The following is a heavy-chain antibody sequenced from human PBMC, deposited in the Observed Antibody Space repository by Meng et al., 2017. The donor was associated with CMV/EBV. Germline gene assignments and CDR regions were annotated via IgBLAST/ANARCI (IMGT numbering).Heavy chain of an antibody. CDR3: AKDPRIFGVVIPLYGMDV. CDR2: IGTAGDT. Sequence: GESLKISCAASGFTFSSYDMHWVRQATGKGLEWVSAIGTAGDTYYPGSVKGRFTISRENAKNSLYLQMNSLRAGDTAVYYCAKDPRIFGVVIPLYGMDVWGQGTTVTVSS. V-gene: IGHV3-13*01. CDR1: GFTFSSYD. D-gene: IGHD3-3*01. J-gene: IGHJ6*02.